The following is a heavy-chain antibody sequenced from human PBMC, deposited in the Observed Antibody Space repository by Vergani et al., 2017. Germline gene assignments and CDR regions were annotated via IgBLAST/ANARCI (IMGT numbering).Heavy chain of an antibody. J-gene: IGHJ4*02. CDR3: AREADILTGYYDY. V-gene: IGHV1-2*02. D-gene: IGHD3-9*01. Sequence: QVQLVQSGAEVKKPGASVKVSCKAPGYTFTGYYMHWVRQAPGQGLEWMGWIYPNSGGTNYAQKFQGRVTRTRDTCISTAYMELSRLRSDDTAVYYCAREADILTGYYDYWGQGTLVTVSS. CDR2: IYPNSGGT. CDR1: GYTFTGYY.